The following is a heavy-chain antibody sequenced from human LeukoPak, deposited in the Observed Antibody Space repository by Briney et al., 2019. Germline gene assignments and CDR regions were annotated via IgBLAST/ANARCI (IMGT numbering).Heavy chain of an antibody. V-gene: IGHV4-34*01. D-gene: IGHD4-17*01. J-gene: IGHJ4*02. Sequence: SETLSLTCTVSGGSFSNYFWTWIRQPPGKGLEWTGEISLSGTIKYNPSLKSRVTISVDTSKNQFSLKLSTVTAADTAVYYCALSTTTVTTRTLDYWGQGALVIVSS. CDR3: ALSTTTVTTRTLDY. CDR2: ISLSGTI. CDR1: GGSFSNYF.